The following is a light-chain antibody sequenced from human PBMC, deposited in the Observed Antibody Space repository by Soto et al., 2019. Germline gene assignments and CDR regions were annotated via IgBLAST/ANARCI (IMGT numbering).Light chain of an antibody. Sequence: EIVMTQSPATLSVSPGERATLSCRASQSVGSNLAWYQQKPGQAPRLLMYGASTRATGVPARFSGSGSVAEFPLTISSLQSEDFAVYYCQQYNNRPPWTFGQGTKVEIE. CDR2: GAS. CDR1: QSVGSN. V-gene: IGKV3-15*01. CDR3: QQYNNRPPWT. J-gene: IGKJ1*01.